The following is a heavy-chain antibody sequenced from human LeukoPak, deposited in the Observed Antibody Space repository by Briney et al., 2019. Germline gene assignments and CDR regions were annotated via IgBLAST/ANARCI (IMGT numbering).Heavy chain of an antibody. D-gene: IGHD3-10*01. V-gene: IGHV1-69*01. CDR3: ARTALLWFGELLTDWFDP. CDR2: IIPIFGTA. J-gene: IGHJ5*02. CDR1: GGTFSSYA. Sequence: WASVKVSCKASGGTFSSYAISWVRRAPGQGLEWMGGIIPIFGTANYAQKFQGRVTITADESTSTAYMELSSLRSEDTAVYYCARTALLWFGELLTDWFDPWGQGTLVTVSS.